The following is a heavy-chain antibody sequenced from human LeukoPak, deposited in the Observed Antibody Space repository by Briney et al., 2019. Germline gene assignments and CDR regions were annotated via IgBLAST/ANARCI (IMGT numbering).Heavy chain of an antibody. V-gene: IGHV3-11*05. CDR3: ARGTYSSS. CDR1: GFTFSDYY. Sequence: GGSLRLSCAASGFTFSDYYMSWIRQAPGKGLEWVSYISGSSSFTNYADSVKGRFTISRDNARNSLYLQMNSLRADDTPVYYCARGTYSSSWGQGTLVTVSS. CDR2: ISGSSSFT. D-gene: IGHD6-13*01. J-gene: IGHJ4*02.